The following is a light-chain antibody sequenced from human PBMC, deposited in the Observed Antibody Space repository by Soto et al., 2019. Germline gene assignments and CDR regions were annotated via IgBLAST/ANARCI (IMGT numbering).Light chain of an antibody. CDR2: AAS. CDR3: QQYKTYWT. V-gene: IGKV1-39*01. Sequence: DIQMTQSPSSLSASVGDRVTITCRASQTISNYLNWYQQQPGKAPKLLIYAASSLQSGVPSRFSGSGSGTEFTLTISSLQPDDFATYYCQQYKTYWTFGPGTKVDIK. J-gene: IGKJ1*01. CDR1: QTISNY.